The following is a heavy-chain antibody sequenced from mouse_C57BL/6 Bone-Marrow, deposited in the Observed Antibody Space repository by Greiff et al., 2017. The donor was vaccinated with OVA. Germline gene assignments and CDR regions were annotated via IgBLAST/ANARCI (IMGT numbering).Heavy chain of an antibody. CDR3: ARDDSRGFAY. CDR1: GFTFSSYA. D-gene: IGHD2-13*01. Sequence: EVKLMESGGGLVKPGGSLKLSCAASGFTFSSYAMSWVRQTPEKRLEWVATISDGGSYTYYPDNVKGRFTISRDNAKNNLYLQMSHLKSEDTARYYGARDDSRGFAYWGQGTLVTVSA. CDR2: ISDGGSYT. J-gene: IGHJ3*01. V-gene: IGHV5-4*01.